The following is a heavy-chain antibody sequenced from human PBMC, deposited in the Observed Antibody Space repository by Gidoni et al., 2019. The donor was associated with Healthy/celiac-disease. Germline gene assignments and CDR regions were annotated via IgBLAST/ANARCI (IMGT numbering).Heavy chain of an antibody. CDR2: INPNSGST. CDR3: ASHGAVAGDYYFDY. Sequence: QVQLVQSAAEVKKPGASVKVSCKASGYNFTGYYMHWVRQAPGLGLELMGWINPNSGSTNYAQKFQGRVTMTRDTSISTAYMELSRLRSDDTAVYYCASHGAVAGDYYFDYWGQGTLVTVSS. CDR1: GYNFTGYY. J-gene: IGHJ4*02. V-gene: IGHV1-2*02. D-gene: IGHD6-19*01.